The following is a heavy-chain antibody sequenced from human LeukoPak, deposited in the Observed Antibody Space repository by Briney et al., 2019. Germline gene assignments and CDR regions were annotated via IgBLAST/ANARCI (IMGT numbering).Heavy chain of an antibody. CDR1: GFSLSTSGVG. V-gene: IGHV2-5*02. J-gene: IGHJ5*02. Sequence: SGPTLVKPTQTLTLTCTFSGFSLSTSGVGVGWIRQPPGKALEWLALIYWDDDKRYSPSLKSRLTITKDTPKNQVVLTMTNMDPVDTATYYCARFLGYCSGGSCYSFWGNNWFDPWGQGTLVTVSS. CDR3: ARFLGYCSGGSCYSFWGNNWFDP. CDR2: IYWDDDK. D-gene: IGHD2-15*01.